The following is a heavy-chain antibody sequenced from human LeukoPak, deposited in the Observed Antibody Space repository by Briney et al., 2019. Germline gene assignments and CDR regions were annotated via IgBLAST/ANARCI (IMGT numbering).Heavy chain of an antibody. CDR2: INPSGGNT. J-gene: IGHJ4*02. D-gene: IGHD3-22*01. V-gene: IGHV1-46*01. CDR3: ARDDDSSGYYPDY. CDR1: GYAVTSYY. Sequence: ASVKVCGKASGYAVTSYYMHWVRQAPGQGLELMGIINPSGGNTSYAQKFQGRVTMPRDTSTSTVYMELSSLRSEDTAVYYCARDDDSSGYYPDYWGQGTLVTVSS.